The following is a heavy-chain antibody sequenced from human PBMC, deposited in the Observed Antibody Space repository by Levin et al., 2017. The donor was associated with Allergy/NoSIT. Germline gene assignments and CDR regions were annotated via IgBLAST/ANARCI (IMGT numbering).Heavy chain of an antibody. V-gene: IGHV1-18*01. CDR2: INPSNGDT. CDR3: ARDTYLEL. CDR1: GYTFTRNG. J-gene: IGHJ2*01. Sequence: GGSLRLSCKSSGYTFTRNGIDWMRQAPGQGLEWMGWINPSNGDTKYAQKFQGRVPLTTDTSTSTASMELRTLTSDDPAVYYCARDTYLELWGRGTLVTVSS.